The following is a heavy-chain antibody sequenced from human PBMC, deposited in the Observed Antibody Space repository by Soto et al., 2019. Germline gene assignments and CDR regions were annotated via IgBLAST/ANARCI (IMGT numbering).Heavy chain of an antibody. CDR2: IISKTDGGTT. J-gene: IGHJ4*02. CDR1: GFTFNDAW. D-gene: IGHD1-26*01. Sequence: GGSLRLSCAASGFTFNDAWMSWVRQAPGKGLEWVGRIISKTDGGTTDYAAPVKGRFTISRDDSSNTLHLQMNSLKSDDTAVYYCTPSGTQQSPAYWGQGTRVTVSS. CDR3: TPSGTQQSPAY. V-gene: IGHV3-15*01.